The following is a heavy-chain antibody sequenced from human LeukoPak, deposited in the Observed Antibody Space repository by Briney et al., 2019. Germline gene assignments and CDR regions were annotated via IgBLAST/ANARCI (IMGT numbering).Heavy chain of an antibody. CDR2: FDPEDGET. J-gene: IGHJ3*02. V-gene: IGHV1-24*01. CDR3: ATDTEIDSGAFDI. Sequence: ASVKVSCKVSVYTLTELSMHWVRQALGKGLEWMGGFDPEDGETIYAQKFQGRVTMTEDTSTDTAYMELSSLRSEDTAVYYCATDTEIDSGAFDIWGQGTMVTVSS. D-gene: IGHD4/OR15-4a*01. CDR1: VYTLTELS.